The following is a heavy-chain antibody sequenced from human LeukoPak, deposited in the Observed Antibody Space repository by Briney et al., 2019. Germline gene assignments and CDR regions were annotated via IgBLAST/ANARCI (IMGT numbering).Heavy chain of an antibody. J-gene: IGHJ4*02. D-gene: IGHD3-10*01. CDR2: IYYSGYT. CDR3: AKHCMGSSYNRALDY. V-gene: IGHV4-39*01. Sequence: SETLSLTCTVSGGSISSSSYYWGWVRQPPGKGLEWIGSIYYSGYTYYNPSLESRVTISVDTSKNQFSLKLSSVTAADTAIYYCAKHCMGSSYNRALDYWGQGTLVTVSS. CDR1: GGSISSSSYY.